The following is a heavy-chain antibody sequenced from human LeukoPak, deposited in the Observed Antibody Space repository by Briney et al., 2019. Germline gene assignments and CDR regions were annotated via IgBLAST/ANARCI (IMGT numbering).Heavy chain of an antibody. CDR1: GFTFSSYG. V-gene: IGHV3-33*01. CDR2: IWYDGSNK. CDR3: ARRRSGSYVIDY. J-gene: IGHJ4*02. D-gene: IGHD1-26*01. Sequence: GRSLRLSCAASGFTFSSYGVHWVRQAPGKGLEWVAVIWYDGSNKYYADSVKGRFTISRDNSKNTLYLQMNSLRAEDTAVYYCARRRSGSYVIDYWGQGTLVTVSS.